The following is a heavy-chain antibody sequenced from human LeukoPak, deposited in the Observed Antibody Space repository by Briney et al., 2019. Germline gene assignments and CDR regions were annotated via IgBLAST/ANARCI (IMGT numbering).Heavy chain of an antibody. CDR1: GFTFDDYA. CDR3: AKETSPTTVTTLFDY. J-gene: IGHJ4*02. CDR2: ISWDGGST. V-gene: IGHV3-43D*03. Sequence: GGSLRLSCAASGFTFDDYAMHWVRQAPGKGLEWVSLISWDGGSTYYADSVKGRFTISRDNSKNSLYLQMNSLRAEDTALYYCAKETSPTTVTTLFDYWGQGTLVTVSS. D-gene: IGHD4-17*01.